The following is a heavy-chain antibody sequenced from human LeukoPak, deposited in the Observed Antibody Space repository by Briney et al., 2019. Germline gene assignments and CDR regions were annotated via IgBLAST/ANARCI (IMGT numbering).Heavy chain of an antibody. Sequence: GGSLRLSCAASGFTFSSYAMHWVRQAPGKGLEWVAVISYDGSNKYYADSVKGRFTISRDNAKNSLYLQMNSLRAEDTAVYCCARGCSSTSCARHFYYYYGMDVWGQGTTVTVSS. CDR1: GFTFSSYA. CDR3: ARGCSSTSCARHFYYYYGMDV. D-gene: IGHD2-2*01. V-gene: IGHV3-30-3*01. CDR2: ISYDGSNK. J-gene: IGHJ6*02.